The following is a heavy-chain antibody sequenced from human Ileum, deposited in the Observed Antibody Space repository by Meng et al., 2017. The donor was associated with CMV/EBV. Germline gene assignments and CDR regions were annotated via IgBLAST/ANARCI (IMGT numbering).Heavy chain of an antibody. CDR3: ARFDILTGFAIDH. CDR2: VYHTGRT. D-gene: IGHD3-9*01. CDR1: GDPISRSSYY. V-gene: IGHV4-39*07. J-gene: IGHJ4*02. Sequence: HLPLHESATGRVNPSETLSLICTVSGDPISRSSYYWGWVRQSPGKELDWIGSVYHTGRTYHNPSLKSRVTISIHTSKNQFSLKLSSVTVADTALYYCARFDILTGFAIDHWGQGPLVTVSS.